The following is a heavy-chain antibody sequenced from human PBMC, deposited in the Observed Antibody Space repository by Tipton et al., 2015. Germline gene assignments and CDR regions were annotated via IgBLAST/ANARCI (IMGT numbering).Heavy chain of an antibody. CDR1: GGSISSYY. J-gene: IGHJ4*02. Sequence: GLVKPSETLSLTCTVSGGSISSYYWSWIRQPPGKGLEWIGSISHSGNTYYNPSLKSRVTMSRDTSKNQLSLKLTSVTAADTAVYYCACQDYDSLTRDYQTVDYWGQGTLVTVSS. CDR3: ACQDYDSLTRDYQTVDY. V-gene: IGHV4-59*04. CDR2: ISHSGNT. D-gene: IGHD3-9*01.